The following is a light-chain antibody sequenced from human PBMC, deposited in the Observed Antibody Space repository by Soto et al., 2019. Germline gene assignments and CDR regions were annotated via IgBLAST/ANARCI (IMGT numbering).Light chain of an antibody. CDR3: QHYYSSPLT. Sequence: EVVMTQSPATLSVSPGERATLSCRASQSVSINLAWYQQKPGQAPRLLIHGASTRAIGIPARFSGSGSGTDFTLTISSLQAEDVAVYYCQHYYSSPLTFGGGTKVEIK. CDR1: QSVSIN. V-gene: IGKV3-15*01. J-gene: IGKJ4*01. CDR2: GAS.